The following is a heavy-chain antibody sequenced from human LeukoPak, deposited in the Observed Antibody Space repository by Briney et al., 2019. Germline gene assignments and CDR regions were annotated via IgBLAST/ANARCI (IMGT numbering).Heavy chain of an antibody. V-gene: IGHV4-39*01. CDR1: GVSISTSTNY. CDR3: ARQGGWGGAASLIES. J-gene: IGHJ4*02. CDR2: MFYRGST. D-gene: IGHD1-26*01. Sequence: SETLSLTCSVSGVSISTSTNYWAWIRQPPGKGLEWIGSMFYRGSTYYNPSLRSRVTISVDTSKNQFSLKLSSVTASDTAIFYCARQGGWGGAASLIESWGQGTLVTVSS.